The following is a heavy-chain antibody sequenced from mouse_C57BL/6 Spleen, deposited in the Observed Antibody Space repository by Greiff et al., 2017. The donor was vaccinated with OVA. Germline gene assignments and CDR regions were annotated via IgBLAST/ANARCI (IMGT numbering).Heavy chain of an antibody. Sequence: VQLQQPGAELVMPGASVKLSCKASGYTFTSYWMHWVKQRPGQGLEWIGEIHPSDSYTNYNQKFKGKSTLTVDKYSSTSYMPLSSLPSEDSAVYYCPRKNYGSSRCYFDVWGTGTTVTVSS. CDR3: PRKNYGSSRCYFDV. CDR1: GYTFTSYW. J-gene: IGHJ1*03. CDR2: IHPSDSYT. V-gene: IGHV1-69*01. D-gene: IGHD1-1*01.